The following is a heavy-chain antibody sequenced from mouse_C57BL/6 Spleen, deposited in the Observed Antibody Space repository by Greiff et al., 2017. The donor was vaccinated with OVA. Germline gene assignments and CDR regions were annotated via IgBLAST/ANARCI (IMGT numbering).Heavy chain of an antibody. CDR1: GFTFSDYY. CDR2: ISNGGGST. J-gene: IGHJ4*01. Sequence: EVKVEESGGGLVQPGGSLKLSCAASGFTFSDYYMYWVRQTPEKRLEWVAYISNGGGSTYYPDTVKGRFTISRDNAKNTLYLQMSRLKSEDTAMYYCARRAYYYGSSPYAMDYWGQGTSVTVSS. V-gene: IGHV5-12*01. D-gene: IGHD1-1*01. CDR3: ARRAYYYGSSPYAMDY.